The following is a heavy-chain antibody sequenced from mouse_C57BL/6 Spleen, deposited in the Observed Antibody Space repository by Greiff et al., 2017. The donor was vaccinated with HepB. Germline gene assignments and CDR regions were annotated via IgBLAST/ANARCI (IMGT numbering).Heavy chain of an antibody. Sequence: QVQLKQPGAELVKPGASVKLSCKASGYTFTSYWMHWVKQRPGRGLEWIGRIDPNSGGTKYNEKFKSKATLTVDKPSSTAYMQLSSLTSEDSAVYYCARSGFITTVVEGFAYWGQGTLVTVSA. CDR2: IDPNSGGT. J-gene: IGHJ3*01. V-gene: IGHV1-72*01. CDR1: GYTFTSYW. D-gene: IGHD1-1*01. CDR3: ARSGFITTVVEGFAY.